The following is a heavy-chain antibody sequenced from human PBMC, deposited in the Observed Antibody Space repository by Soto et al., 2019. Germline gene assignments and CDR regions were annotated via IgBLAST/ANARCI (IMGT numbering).Heavy chain of an antibody. J-gene: IGHJ6*04. D-gene: IGHD5-12*01. CDR2: ISGYNGNT. Sequence: ASVKVSCKASGDTFTNYGISWVRQAPGQGLEWMGWISGYNGNTNYAQKLQGRVTMTTDKSTSTAYMELRSLRSDDTAVYYCAREGYSAYEPIDVWGKGTTVTVSS. CDR1: GDTFTNYG. CDR3: AREGYSAYEPIDV. V-gene: IGHV1-18*01.